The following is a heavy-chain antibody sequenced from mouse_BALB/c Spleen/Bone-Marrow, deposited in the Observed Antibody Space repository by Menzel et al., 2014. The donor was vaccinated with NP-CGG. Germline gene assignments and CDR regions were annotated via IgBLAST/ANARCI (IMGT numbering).Heavy chain of an antibody. CDR2: IWGDGST. CDR3: ARDSFLITRALDY. J-gene: IGHJ4*01. Sequence: VKVVESGPGLVSPSQRLSITCTVSGFSLTGYGLSWVRQPPGKGLEWLGMIWGDGSTDYNSALKSRLSISKDNSKSQVFLKMNSLQTDDTARYYCARDSFLITRALDYWGQGTSVTVSS. V-gene: IGHV2-6-7*01. CDR1: GFSLTGYG. D-gene: IGHD2-4*01.